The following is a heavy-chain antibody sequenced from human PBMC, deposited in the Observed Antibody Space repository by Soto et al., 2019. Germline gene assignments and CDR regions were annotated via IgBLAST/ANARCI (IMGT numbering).Heavy chain of an antibody. D-gene: IGHD3-16*01. CDR1: ADSFSKYY. Sequence: PSETLSLTCTVSADSFSKYYWTWIRQPPGKGLEWIGYIYYNGNTKYNPSLEGRLTISIDTSKKEFSLKLTSVTAADAAVYYCASVTFGGIVLAHWGQGTLVTGS. V-gene: IGHV4-59*01. CDR3: ASVTFGGIVLAH. CDR2: IYYNGNT. J-gene: IGHJ4*02.